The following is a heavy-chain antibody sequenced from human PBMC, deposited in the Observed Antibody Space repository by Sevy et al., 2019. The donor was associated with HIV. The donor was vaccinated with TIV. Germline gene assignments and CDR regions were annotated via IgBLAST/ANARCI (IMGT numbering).Heavy chain of an antibody. V-gene: IGHV3-23*01. Sequence: GGSLRLSCAATGFNFNNYAMSWVRQAPGKGLEWVSAISGSGGSPYYADSVKGRFTISRDNSKNTLYLQLNSLRAEDTAVYYCAKDPSQFFGFGWVDVWGQGTTVTVSS. CDR1: GFNFNNYA. CDR3: AKDPSQFFGFGWVDV. CDR2: ISGSGGSP. J-gene: IGHJ6*02. D-gene: IGHD3-3*01.